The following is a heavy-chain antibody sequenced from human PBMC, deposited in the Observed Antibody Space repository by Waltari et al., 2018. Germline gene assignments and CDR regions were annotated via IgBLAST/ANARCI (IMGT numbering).Heavy chain of an antibody. D-gene: IGHD7-27*01. CDR1: GGSFSGYY. CDR2: INHSGST. Sequence: QVQLQQWGAGLLKPSETLSLTCAVYGGSFSGYYWSWLRPPPGKGLEWIGEINHSGSTNYNPSLKSRVTISVDTSKNQFSLKLSSVTAADTAVYYCARAGSVQRTGNHSFDYWGQGTLVTVSS. V-gene: IGHV4-34*01. J-gene: IGHJ4*02. CDR3: ARAGSVQRTGNHSFDY.